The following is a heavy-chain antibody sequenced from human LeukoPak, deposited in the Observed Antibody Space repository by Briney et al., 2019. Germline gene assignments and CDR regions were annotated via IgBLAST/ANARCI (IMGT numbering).Heavy chain of an antibody. J-gene: IGHJ4*02. Sequence: GGSLRLSCAASGFTFSDYYMSWIRQAPGKGLEWIAYITSSGTTIYYADSVKGRFTISRDNAKNSLYLQMNSLRAEDTAVYYCAREDNTRADYWGQGTLVTVSS. CDR1: GFTFSDYY. CDR2: ITSSGTTI. D-gene: IGHD1-26*01. CDR3: AREDNTRADY. V-gene: IGHV3-11*01.